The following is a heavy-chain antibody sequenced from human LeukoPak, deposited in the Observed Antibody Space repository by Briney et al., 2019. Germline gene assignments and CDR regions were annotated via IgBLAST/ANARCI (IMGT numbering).Heavy chain of an antibody. Sequence: GGSLRLSCAASGFTVSSNYISWVREAPGKGLEGVSVMYSGGSTDDSDSVKGRCTIYRDNSKNTLYLQMNSLRAEDTAVYYCAKDDNYIRFLSWGQGTLVTVSS. CDR3: AKDDNYIRFLS. CDR2: MYSGGST. J-gene: IGHJ5*02. V-gene: IGHV3-53*03. CDR1: GFTVSSNY. D-gene: IGHD3-16*01.